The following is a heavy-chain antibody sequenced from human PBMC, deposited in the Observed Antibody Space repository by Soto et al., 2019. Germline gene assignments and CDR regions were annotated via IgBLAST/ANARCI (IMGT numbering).Heavy chain of an antibody. CDR2: IDHSGST. CDR3: ARDPSPFIAVAGANDY. J-gene: IGHJ4*02. CDR1: GGSISSSNW. D-gene: IGHD6-19*01. Sequence: QVQLQESGPGLVKPSGTLSLTCAVSGGSISSSNWWGWVRQPPGKGLEWIGEIDHSGSTNYNPSLKSRVTISVDKSKNQLSLKLSSVTAADTAVYYCARDPSPFIAVAGANDYWGQGTLVTVSA. V-gene: IGHV4-4*02.